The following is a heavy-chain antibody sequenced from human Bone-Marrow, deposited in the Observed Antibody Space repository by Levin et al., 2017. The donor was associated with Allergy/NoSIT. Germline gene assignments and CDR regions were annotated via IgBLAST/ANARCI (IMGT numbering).Heavy chain of an antibody. V-gene: IGHV3-7*01. CDR3: ARDSGGGRFDY. J-gene: IGHJ4*02. CDR2: INQDESEK. D-gene: IGHD1-26*01. Sequence: ASVKVSCVASGFTFSSHWMGWVRQAPGKGLEWVANINQDESEKYYVDFVEGRFTISRDNAKNSVFLQMNSLRVEDTAVYYCARDSGGGRFDYWGQGTRVTVSS. CDR1: GFTFSSHW.